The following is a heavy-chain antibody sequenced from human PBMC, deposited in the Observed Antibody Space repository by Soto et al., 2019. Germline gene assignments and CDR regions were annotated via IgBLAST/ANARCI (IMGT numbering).Heavy chain of an antibody. V-gene: IGHV3-49*03. D-gene: IGHD3-10*01. CDR3: TRVFSPLEWFGELLYYYYMDV. Sequence: GGSLRLSCTASGFTFGDYAMSWFRQAPGKGLEWVGFIRSKAYGGTTEYAASVKDRFTISRDDSKSIAYLQMNSLKTEDTAVYYCTRVFSPLEWFGELLYYYYMDVWGKGTTVTVSS. CDR2: IRSKAYGGTT. J-gene: IGHJ6*03. CDR1: GFTFGDYA.